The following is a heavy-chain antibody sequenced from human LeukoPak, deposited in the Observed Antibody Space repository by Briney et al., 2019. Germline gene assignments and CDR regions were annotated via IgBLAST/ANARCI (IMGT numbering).Heavy chain of an antibody. V-gene: IGHV3-7*01. CDR3: ARDRCSSTSCFYDY. D-gene: IGHD2-2*01. CDR2: IKQDGSEQ. J-gene: IGHJ4*02. Sequence: GGSLRLSCAASGFTFSHYWTTWVRQAPGKGLEWVANIKQDGSEQYYVDSVKGRFTISRDNAKNSLYLQMNSLRVEDTAVYYCARDRCSSTSCFYDYWGQGTLVTVSS. CDR1: GFTFSHYW.